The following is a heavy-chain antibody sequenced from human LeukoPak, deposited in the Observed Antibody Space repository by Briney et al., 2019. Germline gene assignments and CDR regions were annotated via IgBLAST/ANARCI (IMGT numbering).Heavy chain of an antibody. CDR3: ARAAKGYYDSSASAFDI. V-gene: IGHV1-69*13. CDR1: GGTFSSYA. J-gene: IGHJ3*02. D-gene: IGHD3-22*01. Sequence: EASVKVSCKASGGTFSSYAISWVRQAPGQGLEWMGGIIPIFGTANYAQKFQGRVTITADESTSTAYMELSSLRSEDTAVYYCARAAKGYYDSSASAFDIWGQGTMVTVSS. CDR2: IIPIFGTA.